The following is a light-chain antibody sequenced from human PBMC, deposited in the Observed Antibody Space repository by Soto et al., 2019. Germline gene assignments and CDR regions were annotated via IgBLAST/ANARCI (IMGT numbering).Light chain of an antibody. J-gene: IGKJ1*01. CDR3: QQYGSSGT. CDR2: GAS. CDR1: QSITRN. Sequence: EIVMTQSPATLSVSPGERATLSCRASQSITRNLAWYQQRPGQAPRLLIYGASRRATGIPDRFSGSGSGTDFTLTISRLEPEDFAVYYCQQYGSSGTFGQGTKVDIK. V-gene: IGKV3-20*01.